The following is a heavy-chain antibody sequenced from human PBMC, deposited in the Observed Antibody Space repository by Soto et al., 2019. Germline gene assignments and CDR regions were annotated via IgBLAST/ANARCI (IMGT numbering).Heavy chain of an antibody. CDR2: ISWNSGTI. CDR3: AKDVGSYYYDTSAYHYDY. J-gene: IGHJ4*02. CDR1: GFIFEDYA. Sequence: PGGSLRLSCVASGFIFEDYAMNWFRQGPGKGLEWVSGISWNSGTIGYADAVKGRFTISRDNAKNSLHLQMNSLRAEDTALYYCAKDVGSYYYDTSAYHYDYWGRGTQVTVSS. D-gene: IGHD3-22*01. V-gene: IGHV3-9*01.